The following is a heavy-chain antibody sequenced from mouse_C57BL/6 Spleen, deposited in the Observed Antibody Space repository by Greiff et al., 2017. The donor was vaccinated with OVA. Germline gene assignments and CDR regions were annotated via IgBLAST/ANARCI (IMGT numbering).Heavy chain of an antibody. D-gene: IGHD2-4*01. V-gene: IGHV1-4*01. CDR2: INPSSGYT. CDR1: GYTFTSYT. CDR3: ARSGGYDCDGDWYFDV. J-gene: IGHJ1*03. Sequence: VQLQQSGAELARPGASVKMSCKASGYTFTSYTMHWVKQRPGQGLEWIGYINPSSGYTKYNQKFKDKATLTADKSSSTAYMQLSSLTSEDSAVYYCARSGGYDCDGDWYFDVWGTGTTVTVSS.